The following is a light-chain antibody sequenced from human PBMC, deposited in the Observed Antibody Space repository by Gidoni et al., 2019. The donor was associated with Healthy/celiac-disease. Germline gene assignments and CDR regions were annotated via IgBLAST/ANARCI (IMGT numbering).Light chain of an antibody. J-gene: IGKJ3*01. CDR2: DAS. V-gene: IGKV3-11*01. CDR1: QSVSSY. Sequence: EIVLTQSPATLSLSPGERATLSCRASQSVSSYLAWYQQKPGQAPRLLIYDASNRATGIPARCSGSGSGTDFTLTSSSLEPEDFAVYYCQQRSNWPPTFXPXTKVDIK. CDR3: QQRSNWPPT.